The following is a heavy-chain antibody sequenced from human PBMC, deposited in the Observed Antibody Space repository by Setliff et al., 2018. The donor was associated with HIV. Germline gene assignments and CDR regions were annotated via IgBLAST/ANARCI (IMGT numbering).Heavy chain of an antibody. V-gene: IGHV1-69*06. CDR3: AREDGSYDGGRGAFEI. J-gene: IGHJ3*02. CDR2: IIPIFGTA. Sequence: SVKVSCKASGDTFTRYAISWVRQAPGQGLEWMGGIIPIFGTANYAQKFQGRVTIIADKSTSTAYMELSSLRSEDTAVYYCAREDGSYDGGRGAFEIWGQGTMVTVSS. CDR1: GDTFTRYA. D-gene: IGHD1-26*01.